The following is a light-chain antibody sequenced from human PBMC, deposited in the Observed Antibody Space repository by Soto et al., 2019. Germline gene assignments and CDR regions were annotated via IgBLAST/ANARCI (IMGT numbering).Light chain of an antibody. Sequence: QSALTQPASVSGSPGQSITISCTGTSSDVGGSNYVSWYQQLPGKAPKLMIYDVSDRPSGVSNRVSGSKSGHTASLTISGLQAEDEADYDCSSYACSRLYVFGTGTKLTFL. CDR1: SSDVGGSNY. CDR3: SSYACSRLYV. CDR2: DVS. J-gene: IGLJ1*01. V-gene: IGLV2-14*01.